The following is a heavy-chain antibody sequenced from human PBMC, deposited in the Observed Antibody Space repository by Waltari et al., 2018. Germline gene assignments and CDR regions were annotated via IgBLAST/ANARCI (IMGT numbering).Heavy chain of an antibody. Sequence: QLQLQESGPRLVKPSATLSLTCSVSGASISSSSYYWGWIRQPPGKGLEWIGSLYYSGSTYYNPPFKSRVTISVDTSKNQFSLNLTSVTAADTAVYYCARHALAARPFDYWGQGTLVTVSS. V-gene: IGHV4-39*01. CDR3: ARHALAARPFDY. D-gene: IGHD6-6*01. J-gene: IGHJ4*02. CDR2: LYYSGST. CDR1: GASISSSSYY.